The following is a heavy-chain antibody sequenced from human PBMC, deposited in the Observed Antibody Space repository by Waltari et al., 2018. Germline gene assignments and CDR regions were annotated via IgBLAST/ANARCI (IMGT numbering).Heavy chain of an antibody. J-gene: IGHJ4*02. CDR3: ARDLKWGRYYTGADS. CDR2: IKEDGKEK. Sequence: EVQLVESGGGVVQPGGSQQVSCEASGYTFSTFWFSWVRQAPGKGLEWVANIKEDGKEKYYVDAVKGRFTISRDNAKNSLYLQMNSLRAEDTAVYYCARDLKWGRYYTGADSWGQGSLVTVSS. CDR1: GYTFSTFW. D-gene: IGHD3-3*01. V-gene: IGHV3-7*01.